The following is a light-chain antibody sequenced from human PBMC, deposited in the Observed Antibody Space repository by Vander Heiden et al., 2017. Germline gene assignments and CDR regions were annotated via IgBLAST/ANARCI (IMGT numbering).Light chain of an antibody. V-gene: IGLV2-14*02. CDR3: SSITAATTIF. J-gene: IGLJ2*01. CDR1: SGDNGTYKL. CDR2: DTS. Sequence: QSALPQPSSLSGSPGQSITISCSATSGDNGTYKLVSWYQHLPDKAPRLIIYDTSKRPSGVSDRFSGSKSGNAASLTISGLQAEDEGIYFCSSITAATTIFFAGGTKVTVL.